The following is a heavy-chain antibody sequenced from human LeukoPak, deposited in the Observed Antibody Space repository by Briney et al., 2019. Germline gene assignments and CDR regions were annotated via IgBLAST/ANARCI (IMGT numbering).Heavy chain of an antibody. V-gene: IGHV4-34*01. CDR3: ARIVVVVPAATRRYYYGMDV. Sequence: PSETLSLTCAVYGGSFSGYYWSWLRQPPGKGLEWIGEINHSGSTNYNPSLKSRVTISVDTSKNQFSLKLSSVTAADTAVYYCARIVVVVPAATRRYYYGMDVWGQGTTVTVSS. J-gene: IGHJ6*02. CDR1: GGSFSGYY. D-gene: IGHD2-2*01. CDR2: INHSGST.